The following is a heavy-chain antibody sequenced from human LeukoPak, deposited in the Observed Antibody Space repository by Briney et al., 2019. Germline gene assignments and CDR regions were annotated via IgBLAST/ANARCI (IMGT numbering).Heavy chain of an antibody. CDR3: ARVEYSSSSGGDAFDI. Sequence: PSETLSLTCVVSGGSISSSNWWSWVRQPPGKGLEWIGEIYHSGSTNYNPSLKSRVIISVDKSKNQFSLKLTSVTAADTAVYYCARVEYSSSSGGDAFDIWGQGTMVTVSS. V-gene: IGHV4-4*02. CDR1: GGSISSSNW. J-gene: IGHJ3*02. D-gene: IGHD6-6*01. CDR2: IYHSGST.